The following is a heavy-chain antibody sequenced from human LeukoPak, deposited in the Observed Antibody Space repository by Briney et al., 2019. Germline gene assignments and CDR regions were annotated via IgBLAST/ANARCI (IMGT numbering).Heavy chain of an antibody. CDR1: GFTFSSYA. V-gene: IGHV3-23*01. CDR2: ISGSGGST. CDR3: AKPTNRDGYNYFDY. Sequence: GGSLRLSCAASGFTFSSYAMSWVRQAPGKGLEWVSSISGSGGSTYYADSVKGRFTISRDNSKNTLYLQMNSLRAEDTAVYYCAKPTNRDGYNYFDYWGQGTLVTVSS. D-gene: IGHD5-24*01. J-gene: IGHJ4*02.